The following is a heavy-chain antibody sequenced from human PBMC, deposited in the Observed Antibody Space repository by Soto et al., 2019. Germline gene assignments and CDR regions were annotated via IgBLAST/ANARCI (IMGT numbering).Heavy chain of an antibody. CDR3: ARALKSYYDFWSGYCCDYYYGMDV. J-gene: IGHJ6*02. D-gene: IGHD3-3*01. V-gene: IGHV1-2*04. CDR1: GYTFTGYY. CDR2: INPNSGGT. Sequence: GASVKVSCKASGYTFTGYYMHWVRQAPGQGLEWMGWINPNSGGTNYAQKFQGWVTMTRDTSISTAYMELSRLRSDDTAVYYCARALKSYYDFWSGYCCDYYYGMDVWGQGTTVTV.